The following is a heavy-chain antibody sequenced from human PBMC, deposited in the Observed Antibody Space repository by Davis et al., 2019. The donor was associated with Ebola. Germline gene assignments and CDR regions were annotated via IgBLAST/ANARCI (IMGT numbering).Heavy chain of an antibody. CDR2: INHSGST. V-gene: IGHV4-39*07. Sequence: SETLSLTCTVSGGSISSGGYYWSWIRQPPGKGLEWIGEINHSGSTNYNPSLKSRVTISVDTSKNQFSLKLSSVTAADTAVYYCARGPFSAIFGVVTIYFDYWGQGTLVTVSS. CDR1: GGSISSGGYY. J-gene: IGHJ4*02. D-gene: IGHD3-3*01. CDR3: ARGPFSAIFGVVTIYFDY.